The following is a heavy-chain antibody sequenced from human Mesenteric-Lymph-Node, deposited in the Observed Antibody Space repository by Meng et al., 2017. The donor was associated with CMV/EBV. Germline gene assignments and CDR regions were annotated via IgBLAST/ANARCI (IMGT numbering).Heavy chain of an antibody. Sequence: GESLKISCAASGFTFSSSWMYWVRQAPGKGLVWVSRINSDGTSTSYADSVKGRFTISRDNAKNTLYLQMNSLRAEDTAVYYCVRSSGYPDYWGQGTLVTVSS. J-gene: IGHJ4*02. CDR3: VRSSGYPDY. D-gene: IGHD3-22*01. CDR2: INSDGTST. CDR1: GFTFSSSW. V-gene: IGHV3-74*01.